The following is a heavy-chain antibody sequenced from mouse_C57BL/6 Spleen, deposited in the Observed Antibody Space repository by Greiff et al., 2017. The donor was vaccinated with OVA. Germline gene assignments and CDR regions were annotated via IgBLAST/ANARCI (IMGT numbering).Heavy chain of an antibody. D-gene: IGHD2-4*01. V-gene: IGHV3-6*01. CDR3: ARAGDYGFAY. Sequence: ESGPGLVKPSQSLSLTCSVTGYSITSGYYWNWIRQFPGNKLEWMGYISYDGSNNYNPSLKNRISITRDTSKNQFFLKLNSVTTEDTATYYCARAGDYGFAYWGQGTLVTVSA. J-gene: IGHJ3*01. CDR2: ISYDGSN. CDR1: GYSITSGYY.